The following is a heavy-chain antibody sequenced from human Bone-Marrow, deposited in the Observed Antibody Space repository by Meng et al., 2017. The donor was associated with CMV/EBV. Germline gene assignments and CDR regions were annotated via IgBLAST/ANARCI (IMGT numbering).Heavy chain of an antibody. D-gene: IGHD3-22*01. V-gene: IGHV3-7*01. CDR1: GFTFSSYW. Sequence: GESLKISCAASGFTFSSYWMSWVRQAPGKGLEWVANIKQDGGEKNYLDSVKGRLTISRDNAKSSLYLQMDRLRAEDTAVYYCARAEYDTSGYFFFENWGQGTLVTVSS. CDR3: ARAEYDTSGYFFFEN. J-gene: IGHJ4*02. CDR2: IKQDGGEK.